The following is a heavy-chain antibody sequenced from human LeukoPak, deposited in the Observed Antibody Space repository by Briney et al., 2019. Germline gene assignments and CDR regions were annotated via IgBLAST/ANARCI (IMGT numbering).Heavy chain of an antibody. V-gene: IGHV3-43*01. Sequence: VGSLRLSCAASGFTFDDYSMHWVRQVPGTGLEWVSLIRWDGGTTNYADSVKGRFTISRDNRENAVYLQMNSLRIEDTAIYYCVRDGPGYSYGNKWLDPWGRGTLVTVSS. CDR1: GFTFDDYS. CDR2: IRWDGGTT. J-gene: IGHJ5*02. D-gene: IGHD5-18*01. CDR3: VRDGPGYSYGNKWLDP.